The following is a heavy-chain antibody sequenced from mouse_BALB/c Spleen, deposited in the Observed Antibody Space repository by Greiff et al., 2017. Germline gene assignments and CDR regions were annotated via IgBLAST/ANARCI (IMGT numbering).Heavy chain of an antibody. CDR2: IRLKSNNYAT. J-gene: IGHJ3*01. CDR1: GFTFSNYW. Sequence: EVHLVESGGGLVQPGGSMKLSCVASGFTFSNYWMNWVRQSPEKGLEWVAEIRLKSNNYATHYAESVKGRFTISRDDSKSSVYLQMNNLRAEDTGIYYCTRREMGFPAWFAYWGQGTLVTVSA. D-gene: IGHD2-3*01. CDR3: TRREMGFPAWFAY. V-gene: IGHV6-6*02.